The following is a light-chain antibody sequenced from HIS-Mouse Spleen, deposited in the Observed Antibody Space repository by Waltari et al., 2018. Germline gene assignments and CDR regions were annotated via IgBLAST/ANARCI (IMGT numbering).Light chain of an antibody. Sequence: EIVLTQSPAPLSLSPGERATLSCSASQRVSSYLAWYQQKPGQAPRLLIYDASNRATGIPARFSGSGSGTDFTLTISSLEPEDFAVYYCQQRSNWPPFTFGPGTKVDIK. CDR2: DAS. J-gene: IGKJ3*01. V-gene: IGKV3-11*01. CDR1: QRVSSY. CDR3: QQRSNWPPFT.